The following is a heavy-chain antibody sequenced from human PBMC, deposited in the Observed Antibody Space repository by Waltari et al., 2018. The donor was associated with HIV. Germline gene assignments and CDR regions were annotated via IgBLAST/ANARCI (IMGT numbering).Heavy chain of an antibody. D-gene: IGHD2-2*01. V-gene: IGHV1-8*01. CDR1: GYMFSSYD. CDR2: GNPHTGRS. J-gene: IGHJ6*02. CDR3: ARGAPSLDLNKFHHHAMDV. Sequence: QVLLVQPGAEVKRPGASMKISCTASGYMFSSYDINWVRQASTPGVAWVGWGNPHTGRSDLAERFHGRVTMTANISSNTAYLEMTSLTSDDTAVYYCARGAPSLDLNKFHHHAMDVWGQGTTILV.